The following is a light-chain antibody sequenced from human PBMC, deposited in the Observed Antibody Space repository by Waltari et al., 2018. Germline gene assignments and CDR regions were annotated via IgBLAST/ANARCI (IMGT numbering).Light chain of an antibody. CDR3: QQYDNLTSLT. CDR2: DAS. J-gene: IGKJ4*01. V-gene: IGKV1-33*01. CDR1: QDISNY. Sequence: IHMTQSPSSLPAPVRDRATITCQSSQDISNYLNWYQQKPEKAPQLLIYDASNLETGVPSRFSGSGSGTNFTFTISSLQPEDIATYYCQQYDNLTSLTFGGGTKVEIK.